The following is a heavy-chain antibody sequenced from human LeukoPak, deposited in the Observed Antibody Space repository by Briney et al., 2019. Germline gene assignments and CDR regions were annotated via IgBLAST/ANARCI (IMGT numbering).Heavy chain of an antibody. CDR3: ARYYYDSSGYYYFDY. CDR1: GGTFSSYA. J-gene: IGHJ4*02. Sequence: GASVKVSCKASGGTFSSYAISWVRQAPGQGLEWVGGIIPIFGTANYAQRFQGRVTITADESTSTAYMELSSLRSEDTAVYYCARYYYDSSGYYYFDYWGQGTLVTVSS. V-gene: IGHV1-69*13. CDR2: IIPIFGTA. D-gene: IGHD3-22*01.